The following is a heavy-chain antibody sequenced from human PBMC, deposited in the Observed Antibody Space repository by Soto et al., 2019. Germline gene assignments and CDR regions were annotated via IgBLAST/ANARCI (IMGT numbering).Heavy chain of an antibody. J-gene: IGHJ6*02. CDR2: VYRNGEA. V-gene: IGHV4-4*02. CDR1: GASVSSDDW. CDR3: ARHRLKYSSTGDKHRGLDV. Sequence: QVHLQESGPALVKPSETLSLTCVVSGASVSSDDWWSWVRQPPGKGLEWIGDVYRNGEARYNASPQILLHIPPDNSNTIVSLAVGPVTAADTPTYSCARHRLKYSSTGDKHRGLDVGAEGPRSPS. D-gene: IGHD2-2*01.